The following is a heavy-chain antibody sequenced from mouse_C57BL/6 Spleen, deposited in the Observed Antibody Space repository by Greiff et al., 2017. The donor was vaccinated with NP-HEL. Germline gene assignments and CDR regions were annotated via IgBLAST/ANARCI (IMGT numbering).Heavy chain of an antibody. CDR1: GFTFSSYA. D-gene: IGHD2-5*01. CDR3: ARDRAYYSNYERGPWFAY. CDR2: ISDGGSYT. J-gene: IGHJ3*01. Sequence: EVQGVESGGGLVKPGGSLKLSCAASGFTFSSYAMSWVRQTPEKRLEWVATISDGGSYTYYPDNVKGRFTISRDNAKNNLYLQMSHLKSEDTAMYYCARDRAYYSNYERGPWFAYWGQGTLVTVSA. V-gene: IGHV5-4*01.